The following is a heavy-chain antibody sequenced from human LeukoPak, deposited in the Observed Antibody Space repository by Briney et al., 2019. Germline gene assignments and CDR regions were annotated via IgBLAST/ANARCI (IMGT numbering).Heavy chain of an antibody. Sequence: GGSLRLSCAASGFTFNSKAMSWVRQAPGKGLEWVSVISGSGVSTYYADSVKGRITISRDNSKNVLYVQMSSLRAEDTAVYYCAKHLDYSSSSCPDYWGQGTLVTVSS. CDR1: GFTFNSKA. D-gene: IGHD6-13*01. CDR3: AKHLDYSSSSCPDY. V-gene: IGHV3-23*01. J-gene: IGHJ4*02. CDR2: ISGSGVST.